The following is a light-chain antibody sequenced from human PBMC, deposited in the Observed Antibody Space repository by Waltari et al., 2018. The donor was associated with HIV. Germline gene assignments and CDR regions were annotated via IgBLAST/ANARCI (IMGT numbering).Light chain of an antibody. CDR3: QQYGRTSWT. J-gene: IGKJ1*01. CDR2: DAS. Sequence: EIVLTQSPGTLSLSPGERASLSCRASQTVSSISLAWYQQKPGQAPRLLIYDASTRATGIPDRFSGSGSGTDFTLTISSLEPEDFAVYYCQQYGRTSWTFGQGTKVEIK. CDR1: QTVSSIS. V-gene: IGKV3-20*01.